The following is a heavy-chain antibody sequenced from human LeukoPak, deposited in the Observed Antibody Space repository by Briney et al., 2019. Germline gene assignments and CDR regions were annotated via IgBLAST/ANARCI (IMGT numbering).Heavy chain of an antibody. V-gene: IGHV1-2*02. CDR1: GYTFTGYY. D-gene: IGHD3-10*01. CDR3: ARECSMVRGVTSGGGDGWFDP. J-gene: IGHJ5*02. Sequence: ASVKVSCKASGYTFTGYYMHWVRQAPGQGLEWMGWINPNSGGTNYAQKFQGRVTMTRDTSISTAYMELSRLRSDDTAVYYCARECSMVRGVTSGGGDGWFDPWGQGTLVTVSS. CDR2: INPNSGGT.